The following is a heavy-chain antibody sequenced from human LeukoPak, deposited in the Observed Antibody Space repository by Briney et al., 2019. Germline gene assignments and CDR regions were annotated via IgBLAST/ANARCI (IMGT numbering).Heavy chain of an antibody. CDR1: GFTFTSYG. CDR3: ARVLWVTEMATSPFDY. CDR2: IRYDGTNK. V-gene: IGHV3-30*02. Sequence: PGGSLRLSCAASGFTFTSYGMHWVRQAPGKGLEWVAFIRYDGTNKYYADSVKGRFTISRDNSKNTLYLQMNSLRAEDTAVYYCARVLWVTEMATSPFDYWGQGTLVTVSS. J-gene: IGHJ4*02. D-gene: IGHD5-24*01.